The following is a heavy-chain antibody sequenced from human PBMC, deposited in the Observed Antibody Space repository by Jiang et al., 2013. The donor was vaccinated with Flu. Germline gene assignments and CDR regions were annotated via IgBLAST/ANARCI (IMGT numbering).Heavy chain of an antibody. D-gene: IGHD4-17*01. CDR3: ARVIDGDYGIYDYYYGMDV. CDR2: IIPIFGTA. Sequence: GAEVKKPGSSVKVSCKASGGTFSSYAISWVRQAPGQGLEWMGGIIPIFGTANYAQKFQGRVTITADESTSTAYMELSSLRSEDTAVYYCARVIDGDYGIYDYYYGMDVWGQGTTVTVSS. V-gene: IGHV1-69*01. CDR1: GGTFSSYA. J-gene: IGHJ6*02.